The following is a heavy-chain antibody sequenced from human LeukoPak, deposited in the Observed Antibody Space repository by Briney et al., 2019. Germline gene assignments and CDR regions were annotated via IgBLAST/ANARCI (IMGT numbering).Heavy chain of an antibody. V-gene: IGHV3-66*01. J-gene: IGHJ4*02. CDR2: IFSGGST. CDR3: ARGGESSGYYYADY. D-gene: IGHD3-22*01. Sequence: GGSLRLSCAASGLTFNKSWMTWVRRAPGKGLEWVSVIFSGGSTYYADSVKGRFTISRDDSKNTVYLQMNSLRAEDTSVYFCARGGESSGYYYADYWGQGTLVTVSS. CDR1: GLTFNKSW.